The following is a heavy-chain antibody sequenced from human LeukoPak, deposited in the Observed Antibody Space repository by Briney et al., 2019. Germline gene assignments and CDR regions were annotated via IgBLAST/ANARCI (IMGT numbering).Heavy chain of an antibody. D-gene: IGHD2-2*01. CDR2: IWYDGSNE. V-gene: IGHV3-30*02. Sequence: GGSLRLSCAASGFTFTNYGMHWVRQAPGKGLEWVAFIWYDGSNEEYADSVKGRFTISRDNSKNTLYLQMNSLRAGDTAVYYCAKAGVVFDAFDIWGQGTMVTVSS. J-gene: IGHJ3*02. CDR3: AKAGVVFDAFDI. CDR1: GFTFTNYG.